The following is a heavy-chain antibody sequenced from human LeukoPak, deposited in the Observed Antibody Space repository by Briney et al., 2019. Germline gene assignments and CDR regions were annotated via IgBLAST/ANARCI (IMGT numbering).Heavy chain of an antibody. V-gene: IGHV3-23*01. CDR3: AKEILSGSYCFDY. J-gene: IGHJ4*02. CDR2: ISGSGGST. CDR1: GFTVSSNY. D-gene: IGHD1-26*01. Sequence: PGGSLRLSCAASGFTVSSNYMSWVRQAPGKGLEWVSAISGSGGSTYYADSVKGRFTISRDNSKNTLYLQMNSLRAEDTAVYYCAKEILSGSYCFDYWGQGTLVTVSS.